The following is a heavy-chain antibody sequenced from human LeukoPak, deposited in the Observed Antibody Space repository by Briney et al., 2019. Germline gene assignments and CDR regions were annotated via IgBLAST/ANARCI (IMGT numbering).Heavy chain of an antibody. CDR2: IYYSGST. V-gene: IGHV4-61*01. J-gene: IGHJ4*02. CDR1: GGSVSRGSYY. CDR3: ARGAYYFDY. Sequence: SETLSLTCTVSGGSVSRGSYYWSWIRQPPGKGLEWIGYIYYSGSTNYNPSLKSRVTISVDTSKNQFSLKLSSVTAADTAVYYCARGAYYFDYWGQGTLVTVSS.